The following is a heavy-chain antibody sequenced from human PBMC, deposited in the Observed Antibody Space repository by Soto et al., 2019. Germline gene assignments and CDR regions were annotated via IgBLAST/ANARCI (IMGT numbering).Heavy chain of an antibody. CDR2: MNPNSGNT. CDR3: AREKKDYSYYYYMDV. J-gene: IGHJ6*03. CDR1: GYTFTSYD. V-gene: IGHV1-8*01. Sequence: ASVKVSCKAPGYTFTSYDINWVRQATGQGLEWMGWMNPNSGNTGYAQKFQGRVTMTRNTSISTAYMELSSLRSEDTAVYYCAREKKDYSYYYYMDVWGKGTTVTVSS.